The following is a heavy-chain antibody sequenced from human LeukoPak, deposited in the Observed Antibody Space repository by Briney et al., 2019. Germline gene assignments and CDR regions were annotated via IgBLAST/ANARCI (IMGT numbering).Heavy chain of an antibody. CDR3: ARESVAAGTRWFDY. Sequence: KSSETLSLTCTVLGGYISDYYWTWIRQSAGKGLEWLGLFQIISLPTSSPSLRSRLTLSLHTSKNQFSLRLTSVPAADTAIYYCARESVAAGTRWFDYWGQGTLVTVSS. J-gene: IGHJ4*02. D-gene: IGHD6-13*01. V-gene: IGHV4-4*07. CDR1: GGYISDYY. CDR2: FQIISLP.